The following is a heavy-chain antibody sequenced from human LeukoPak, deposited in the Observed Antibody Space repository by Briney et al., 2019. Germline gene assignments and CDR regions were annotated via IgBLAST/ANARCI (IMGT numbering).Heavy chain of an antibody. D-gene: IGHD2-2*01. V-gene: IGHV3-23*01. Sequence: GGSLRLSCAASGFTFSSYAMSWVRQAPGKGLEWVSAISGSGGSTYYADSVKGRFTISRDNSKSTLYLQMNSLRAEDTAVYYCAKGHIIVVVPAAYDYWGQGTLVTVSS. J-gene: IGHJ4*02. CDR3: AKGHIIVVVPAAYDY. CDR1: GFTFSSYA. CDR2: ISGSGGST.